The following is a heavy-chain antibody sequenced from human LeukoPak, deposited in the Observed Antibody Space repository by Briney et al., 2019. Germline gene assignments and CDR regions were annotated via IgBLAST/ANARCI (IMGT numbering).Heavy chain of an antibody. J-gene: IGHJ2*01. CDR1: GGSIRSTSYY. D-gene: IGHD3-10*02. CDR2: IYYGGST. CDR3: ARVFFRYFDL. V-gene: IGHV4-39*07. Sequence: SETLSLTCSVSGGSIRSTSYYWGWIRQPPGKGLGWIGSIYYGGSTYYNPSLKSRVTISVDTCKNQFSLKLSSVTAADTAVYYCARVFFRYFDLWGRGTLVTVSS.